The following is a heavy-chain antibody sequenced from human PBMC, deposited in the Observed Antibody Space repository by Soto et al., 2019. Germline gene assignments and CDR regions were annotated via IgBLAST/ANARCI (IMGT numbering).Heavy chain of an antibody. V-gene: IGHV3-74*01. CDR2: INSDGSST. J-gene: IGHJ4*02. Sequence: GGSLRLSCAASGFTFSSYWMHWVRQAPGKGLVWVSRINSDGSSTSYADSVKGRFTISRDNAKNTLYLQMNSLRAEDTAVYYCAGGYDFWSGYSHYWGQGTLVTVSS. D-gene: IGHD3-3*01. CDR1: GFTFSSYW. CDR3: AGGYDFWSGYSHY.